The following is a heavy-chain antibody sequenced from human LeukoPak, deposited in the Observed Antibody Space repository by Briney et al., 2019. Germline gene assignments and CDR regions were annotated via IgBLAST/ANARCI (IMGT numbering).Heavy chain of an antibody. CDR1: GFTFTTYT. CDR3: VRDQFYAFDI. CDR2: IRTSGGVV. J-gene: IGHJ3*02. V-gene: IGHV3-48*02. Sequence: GGSLRLSCATSGFTFTTYTMNWVRQPPGKGLEWISYIRTSGGVVSYTDSVKGRFTISTDSAKNSLYLQMNSLRDDDTAVYYCVRDQFYAFDIWGQGTMVTVSS.